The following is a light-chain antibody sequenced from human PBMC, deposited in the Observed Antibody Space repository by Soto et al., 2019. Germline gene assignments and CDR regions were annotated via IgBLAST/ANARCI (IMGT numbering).Light chain of an antibody. V-gene: IGLV2-14*01. Sequence: QSALTQPASVSGSPGQSITISCTGTSSDVGGYNYVSWYQQHPGKAPKLMIYEVTNRPSGISDRFSASKSGNTASLTISGLQAEDEADYYCNSYTTSSPLVFGGGTKVTVL. CDR1: SSDVGGYNY. CDR2: EVT. J-gene: IGLJ2*01. CDR3: NSYTTSSPLV.